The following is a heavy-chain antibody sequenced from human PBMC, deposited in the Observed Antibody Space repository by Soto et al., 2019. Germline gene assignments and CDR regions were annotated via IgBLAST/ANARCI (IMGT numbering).Heavy chain of an antibody. CDR3: ARAEYSSSSVDY. V-gene: IGHV4-4*02. CDR2: IYHSGST. J-gene: IGHJ4*02. Sequence: SEALSLTCAVSGGSISSSNWWSWVRQPPGKGLEWIGEIYHSGSTNYNPSLKSRVTISVDKSKNQFSLKLSSVTAADTAVYYCARAEYSSSSVDYWGQGTLVTVSS. D-gene: IGHD6-6*01. CDR1: GGSISSSNW.